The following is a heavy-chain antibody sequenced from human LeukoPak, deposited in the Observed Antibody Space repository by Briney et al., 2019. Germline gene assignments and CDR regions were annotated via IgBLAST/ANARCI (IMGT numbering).Heavy chain of an antibody. CDR2: ISWNSGTI. D-gene: IGHD2-15*01. J-gene: IGHJ3*02. CDR3: ARSLVASNDAFDI. Sequence: GGSLRLSCAGSGFIFNNYAMHWVRQPPGKGLEWVSGISWNSGTIDYADSVRGRFTISRDNAKNSLYLQMNSLRAEDTAVYYCARSLVASNDAFDIWGQGTMVTVSS. CDR1: GFIFNNYA. V-gene: IGHV3-9*01.